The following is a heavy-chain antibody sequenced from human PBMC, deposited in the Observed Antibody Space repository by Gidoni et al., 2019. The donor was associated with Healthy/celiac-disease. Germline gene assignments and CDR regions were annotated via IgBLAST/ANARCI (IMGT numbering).Heavy chain of an antibody. CDR2: INPNSGGT. CDR1: EYTFTGYY. CDR3: SRGRQWPHTDSGFDP. J-gene: IGHJ5*02. Sequence: VQLVPSGAQVQTPAASVKVSCRASEYTFTGYYLHWVRQAPGQGLEWMGWINPNSGGTNYAQKFQGRVTMTRDTSISTAYMELSRLRSDDTAVYYCSRGRQWPHTDSGFDPWGQGTLVTVSS. V-gene: IGHV1-2*02. D-gene: IGHD6-19*01.